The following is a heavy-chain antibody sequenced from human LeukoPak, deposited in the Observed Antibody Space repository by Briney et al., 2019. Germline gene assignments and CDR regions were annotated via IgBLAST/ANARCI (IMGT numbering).Heavy chain of an antibody. J-gene: IGHJ4*02. Sequence: SETLSLTCAVSGYSISSGYFWGWIRQSPGKGLEWIATIHHPEITHYNPSLERRVTISLDTSKNHFSLRLTPVTAADTAVYYCARERGKQLVPPAWTHYGGFDFWGQGTLVTVSS. CDR2: IHHPEIT. CDR3: ARERGKQLVPPAWTHYGGFDF. V-gene: IGHV4-38-2*02. D-gene: IGHD5-24*01. CDR1: GYSISSGYF.